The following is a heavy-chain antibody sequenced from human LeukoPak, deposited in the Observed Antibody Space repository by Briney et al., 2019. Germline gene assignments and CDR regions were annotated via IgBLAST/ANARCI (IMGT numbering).Heavy chain of an antibody. CDR2: IHYSGST. D-gene: IGHD6-19*01. Sequence: PSETLSLTCTVSGGSISSSSFYWPWIRQHPGKGLEWVGNIHYSGSTYYNPSLKSRVTISVDTSKNQFSLKLSSVTAADTAVYYCARHDSSGLDYWGQGTLVTVSS. CDR1: GGSISSSSFY. CDR3: ARHDSSGLDY. V-gene: IGHV4-39*01. J-gene: IGHJ4*02.